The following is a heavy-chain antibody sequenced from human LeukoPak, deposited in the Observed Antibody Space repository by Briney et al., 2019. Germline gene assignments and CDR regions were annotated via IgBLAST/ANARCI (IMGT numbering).Heavy chain of an antibody. CDR2: INHSGST. CDR1: GGSFSGYY. V-gene: IGHV4-34*01. Sequence: SETLSLTCAVYGGSFSGYYWSWIRQPPGKGLEWIGEINHSGSTNYNPSLKSRVTISVDTSKNQFSLKLTSVTAADTAVYYCARSQFYGSGSYQGRWFDPWGQGTLVTVSS. CDR3: ARSQFYGSGSYQGRWFDP. D-gene: IGHD3-10*01. J-gene: IGHJ5*02.